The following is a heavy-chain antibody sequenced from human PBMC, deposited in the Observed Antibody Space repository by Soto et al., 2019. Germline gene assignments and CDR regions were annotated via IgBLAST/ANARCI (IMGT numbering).Heavy chain of an antibody. J-gene: IGHJ4*02. CDR1: GFVFSDYA. Sequence: EVQLLDSGGGWVQPGGSLRLSCVVSGFVFSDYAMSWVRQAPGKGLEWVSAISAGGSDTYYADSVKGRFTVSRVNSESTLYLQMNTLRAEDTAIYYCASVPIWCGSSSCYTEGFDSWGQGTLVTVSS. V-gene: IGHV3-23*01. CDR2: ISAGGSDT. CDR3: ASVPIWCGSSSCYTEGFDS. D-gene: IGHD2-2*01.